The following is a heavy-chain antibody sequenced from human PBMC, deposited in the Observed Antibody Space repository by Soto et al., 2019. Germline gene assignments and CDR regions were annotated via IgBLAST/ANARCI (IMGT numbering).Heavy chain of an antibody. Sequence: LGETLKISCKGSGYSFSGYWIGWVRQMPGKGLEWMGMINPGDSDTRYSPSLQGQVTISADKSISTAYLQWSSLEASDTAMYYCARAFSSGYPFDYWGQGILVTVSS. CDR2: INPGDSDT. CDR1: GYSFSGYW. J-gene: IGHJ4*02. D-gene: IGHD3-22*01. V-gene: IGHV5-51*01. CDR3: ARAFSSGYPFDY.